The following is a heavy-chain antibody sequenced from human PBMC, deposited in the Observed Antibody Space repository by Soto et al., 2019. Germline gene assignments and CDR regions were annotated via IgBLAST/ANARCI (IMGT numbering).Heavy chain of an antibody. CDR3: AKVPGKFYDSSGYYFELVDY. D-gene: IGHD3-22*01. CDR1: GFTFSSYG. Sequence: GGSLRLSCAASGFTFSSYGMHWVRQAPGKGLEWVAVISYDGSNKTYADSVKGRFTISRENSKNTLYLEMNSLRAEETAVYYCAKVPGKFYDSSGYYFELVDYWGQGTLVTVSS. J-gene: IGHJ4*02. CDR2: ISYDGSNK. V-gene: IGHV3-30*18.